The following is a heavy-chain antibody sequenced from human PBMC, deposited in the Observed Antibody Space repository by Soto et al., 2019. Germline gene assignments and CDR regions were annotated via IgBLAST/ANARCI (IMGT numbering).Heavy chain of an antibody. Sequence: QVQLVESGGGVVQPGRSLRLSCVASGFTLSVHGLHWVRQAPGKGLEWVAVITYDGSEIHYSDSVKGRFTISRDTSKNLVYLQRNSLKTEYPAMYYCAREHIYGYYRVVAYGGQGTLLTVSS. CDR2: ITYDGSEI. CDR1: GFTLSVHG. V-gene: IGHV3-30*03. J-gene: IGHJ4*02. CDR3: AREHIYGYYRVVAY. D-gene: IGHD1-26*01.